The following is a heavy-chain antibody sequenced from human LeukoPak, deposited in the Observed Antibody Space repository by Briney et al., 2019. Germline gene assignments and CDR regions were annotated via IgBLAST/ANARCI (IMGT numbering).Heavy chain of an antibody. CDR1: GYTFIGYY. Sequence: ASVKVSCKASGYTFIGYYMHWVRQAPGQGLEWMGWINPNGGATNYAQKFQGRVTMTRDTSISTAYMELSRLRSDDTAVYYCARESHDPIAAAGKLMLNWGQGTLVTVSS. J-gene: IGHJ4*02. CDR3: ARESHDPIAAAGKLMLN. D-gene: IGHD6-13*01. V-gene: IGHV1-2*02. CDR2: INPNGGAT.